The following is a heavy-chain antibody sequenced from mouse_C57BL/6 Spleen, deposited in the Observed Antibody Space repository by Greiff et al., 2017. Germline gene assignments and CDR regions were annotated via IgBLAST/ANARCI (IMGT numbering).Heavy chain of an antibody. CDR1: GYTFTSYW. Sequence: QVQLQQPGAELVKPGASVKLSCKASGYTFTSYWMQWVKQRPGQGLEWIGEIDPSDSYTNYNQKFKGKATLTVDTSSSTAYMQLSSLTSEDSAVYYCARKDYGSPFDYWGQGTTLTVSS. D-gene: IGHD1-1*01. CDR3: ARKDYGSPFDY. V-gene: IGHV1-50*01. CDR2: IDPSDSYT. J-gene: IGHJ2*01.